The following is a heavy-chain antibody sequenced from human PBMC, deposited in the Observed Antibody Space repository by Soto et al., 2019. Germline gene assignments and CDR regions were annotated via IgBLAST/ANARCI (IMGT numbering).Heavy chain of an antibody. V-gene: IGHV3-30*04. J-gene: IGHJ4*02. D-gene: IGHD3-3*01. CDR2: ISYDGSNK. CDR3: AKDRRSNYDFWSGYYNVGSFDY. Sequence: PGGSLRLSCVASGFTFSGHAMHWVRQAPGKGLEWVAVISYDGSNKYYADSVKGRFTISRDNSKNTLYLQMNSLRAEDTAVYYCAKDRRSNYDFWSGYYNVGSFDYWGQGTLVTVSS. CDR1: GFTFSGHA.